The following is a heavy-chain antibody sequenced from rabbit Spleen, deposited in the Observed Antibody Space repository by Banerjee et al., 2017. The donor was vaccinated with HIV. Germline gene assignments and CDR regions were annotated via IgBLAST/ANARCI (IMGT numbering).Heavy chain of an antibody. Sequence: QSLEESGGDMVKPGASLTLTCTASGFSFSSSYYICWVRQAPGKGPEWIGCIYTGTSAFTYFANWAKGRFTISKTSSTTVTLQMTSLTVADTATYFCARDAGTSFSTYGMDLWGPGTLVTVS. CDR2: IYTGTSAFT. D-gene: IGHD8-1*01. CDR1: GFSFSSSYY. CDR3: ARDAGTSFSTYGMDL. V-gene: IGHV1S40*01. J-gene: IGHJ6*01.